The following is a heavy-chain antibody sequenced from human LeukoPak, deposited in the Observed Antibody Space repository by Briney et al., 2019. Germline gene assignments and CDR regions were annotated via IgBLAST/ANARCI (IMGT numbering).Heavy chain of an antibody. J-gene: IGHJ3*02. Sequence: GGSLRLSCAASGFTFSGFAMSWIRQAPGKGLEWVSSISRSGESTFYADSVRGRFTISRDNSKNTVSLQMNSLRVEDTAVYYCAKSWNYYDSSGDDALDIWGQGTMVTVSS. CDR2: ISRSGEST. CDR1: GFTFSGFA. D-gene: IGHD3-22*01. CDR3: AKSWNYYDSSGDDALDI. V-gene: IGHV3-23*01.